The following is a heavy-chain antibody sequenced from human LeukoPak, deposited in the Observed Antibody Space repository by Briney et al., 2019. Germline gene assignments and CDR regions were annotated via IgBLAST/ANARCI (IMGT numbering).Heavy chain of an antibody. V-gene: IGHV4-39*01. CDR3: ARHDAHHAFDI. CDR1: GGSISSYY. CDR2: IYYSGST. J-gene: IGHJ3*02. Sequence: SETLSLTCTVSGGSISSYYWSWIRQPPGKGLEWIGSIYYSGSTYYNPSLKSRVTISVDTSKNQFSLKLSSVTAADTTVYYCARHDAHHAFDIWGQGTMVTVSS.